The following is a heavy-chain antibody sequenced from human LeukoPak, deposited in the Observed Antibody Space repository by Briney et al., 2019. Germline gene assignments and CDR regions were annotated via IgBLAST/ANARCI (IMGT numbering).Heavy chain of an antibody. Sequence: PGGSLRLSCAASGFTFSGYSMNWVRQAPGKGLEWGSSISSSSYIYYADSVKGRFTISRDNAKNSLYLQMNSLRAEDTAVYYCAGDDSSSWYEGNWFDPWGQGTLVTVSS. CDR1: GFTFSGYS. CDR3: AGDDSSSWYEGNWFDP. J-gene: IGHJ5*02. D-gene: IGHD6-13*01. V-gene: IGHV3-21*01. CDR2: ISSSSYI.